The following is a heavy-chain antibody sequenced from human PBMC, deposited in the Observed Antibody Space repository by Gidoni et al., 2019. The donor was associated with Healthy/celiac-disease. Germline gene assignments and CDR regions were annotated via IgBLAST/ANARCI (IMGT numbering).Heavy chain of an antibody. CDR2: VDPEDGKT. CDR3: ATTPNSSGWYGRGNWFDP. Sequence: VLLVQSGAEVMKPGASAKVSCKVSGSTLTYLSMQRERQVHGKVLEWMGGVDPEDGKTIYAQKCQGSVTMTEYTSTDTAYMELSSLISEDTAVYYCATTPNSSGWYGRGNWFDPWGQGTLVTVSS. J-gene: IGHJ5*02. CDR1: GSTLTYLS. D-gene: IGHD6-19*01. V-gene: IGHV1-24*01.